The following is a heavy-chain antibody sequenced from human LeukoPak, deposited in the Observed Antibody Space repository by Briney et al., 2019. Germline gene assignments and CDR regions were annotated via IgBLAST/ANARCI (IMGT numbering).Heavy chain of an antibody. D-gene: IGHD3-22*01. V-gene: IGHV3-48*03. CDR1: GFTFSSYE. Sequence: GGSLRLSCAASGFTFSSYEMNWLRQAPAKGLEWVSYISSSGSTIYYADSVKGRFTISRDNAKNSLYLQMNSLRAEDTAVYYCASSYYYDSSGLDYWGQGTLVTVSS. CDR2: ISSSGSTI. CDR3: ASSYYYDSSGLDY. J-gene: IGHJ4*02.